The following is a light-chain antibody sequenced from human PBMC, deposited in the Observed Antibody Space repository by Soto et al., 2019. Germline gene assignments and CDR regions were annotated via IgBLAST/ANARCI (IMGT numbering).Light chain of an antibody. CDR3: QQYGSSPRYT. J-gene: IGKJ2*01. Sequence: EIVLTQSPGTLSLSPGERATLSCRASQSVSSSYLAWYQQKPGQAPRLLIYGASSSATGIPDRFSGSGSGTDFTITISRLEPEDFAVYYCQQYGSSPRYTFGQGTKLEIK. CDR2: GAS. CDR1: QSVSSSY. V-gene: IGKV3-20*01.